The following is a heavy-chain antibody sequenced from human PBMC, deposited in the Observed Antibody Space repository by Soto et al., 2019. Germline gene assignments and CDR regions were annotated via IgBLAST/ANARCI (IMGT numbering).Heavy chain of an antibody. CDR1: GFHFSSYA. CDR3: AKLEEASGLRTSYVDH. Sequence: EVQLLESGGGLVQPGGSLRLSCAASGFHFSSYAMSWVRQAPGQGLECVSTSGGSGGSTYYVDSLRGRFTISRDSSKNTLYLQMSSPRAEETALYYCAKLEEASGLRTSYVDHWGQGTLVTVSS. D-gene: IGHD1-26*01. V-gene: IGHV3-23*01. J-gene: IGHJ4*02. CDR2: SGGSGGST.